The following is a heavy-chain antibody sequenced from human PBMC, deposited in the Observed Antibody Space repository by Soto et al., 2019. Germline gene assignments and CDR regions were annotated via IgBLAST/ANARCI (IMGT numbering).Heavy chain of an antibody. CDR3: ARVLLWFGESRDDAFDI. V-gene: IGHV1-69*10. CDR2: IIPIPGTA. CDR1: GGTFGSYA. Sequence: SVKVSCKASGGTFGSYAISWVRQAPGQGLEWMGGIIPIPGTANYAQKFQGRVTIAADTSASTAYMELSSLRSEDTAVYYCARVLLWFGESRDDAFDIWGQGTMVTVSS. D-gene: IGHD3-10*01. J-gene: IGHJ3*02.